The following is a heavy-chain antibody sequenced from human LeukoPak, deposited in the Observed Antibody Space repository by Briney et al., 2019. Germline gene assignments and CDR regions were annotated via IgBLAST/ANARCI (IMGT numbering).Heavy chain of an antibody. CDR3: SRGLDSRKLGY. J-gene: IGHJ4*02. V-gene: IGHV4-31*03. Sequence: HTLSLTCTVSVASSNSDDQYWNWIRQSPGKGLKWIGRIQPSGMLYHNPSIESRVTMSRDTSKNQSSLNLNSVTAADTAVYFCSRGLDSRKLGYWGQGILVTVSS. CDR2: IQPSGML. CDR1: VASSNSDDQY. D-gene: IGHD3-22*01.